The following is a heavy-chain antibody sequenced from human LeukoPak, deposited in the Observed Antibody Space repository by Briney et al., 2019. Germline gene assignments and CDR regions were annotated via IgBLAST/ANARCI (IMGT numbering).Heavy chain of an antibody. Sequence: SETLSLTCTVSGGSISIYFWSWIRQPPGKGLEWIGYIHYSGSIYYNPSLRSRVTISVDTSKKQFSLKLSSVTAADTAVYYCARAVGATHFDYWGQGTLVTVSS. D-gene: IGHD1-26*01. CDR2: IHYSGSI. CDR3: ARAVGATHFDY. CDR1: GGSISIYF. J-gene: IGHJ4*02. V-gene: IGHV4-59*12.